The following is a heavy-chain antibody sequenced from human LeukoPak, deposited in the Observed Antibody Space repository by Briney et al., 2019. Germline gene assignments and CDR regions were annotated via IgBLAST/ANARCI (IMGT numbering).Heavy chain of an antibody. Sequence: GESLKISCKGSGYSFTSYWIGWVRQMPGKGLEWMGIICPGDSDTRYSPPFQGQVTISADKSISTAYLQWSSLKASDTAMYYCARRESGYYDSSGYSKHWGQGTLVTVSS. V-gene: IGHV5-51*01. CDR2: ICPGDSDT. J-gene: IGHJ4*02. D-gene: IGHD3-22*01. CDR1: GYSFTSYW. CDR3: ARRESGYYDSSGYSKH.